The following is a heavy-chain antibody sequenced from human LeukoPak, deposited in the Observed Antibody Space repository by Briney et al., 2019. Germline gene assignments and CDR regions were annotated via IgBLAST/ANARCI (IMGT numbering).Heavy chain of an antibody. V-gene: IGHV3-33*06. CDR2: IWYDGSNK. D-gene: IGHD1-1*01. CDR1: GFTFSSWG. Sequence: GGSLRLSCAASGFTFSSWGMHWVRQAPGKGLEWVAVIWYDGSNKYYADSVKGRFTISRDNSKNTLYLQMNSLRAEDTAVYYCAKDVTTGTLALDYWGQGTLVTVSS. CDR3: AKDVTTGTLALDY. J-gene: IGHJ4*02.